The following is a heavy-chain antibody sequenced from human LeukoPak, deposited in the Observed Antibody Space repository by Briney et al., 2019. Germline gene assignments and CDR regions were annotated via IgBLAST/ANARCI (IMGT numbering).Heavy chain of an antibody. Sequence: GASVKVSCKASGYTFTSNYIHWVRQAPGQGLEWMGMIYPRDGSTSYAQKFQGRVTVTRDTSTSTVHMDLSGLRSEDTAVYYCARVAAVAGTVNCYHGMDVWGQGTTVTVSS. V-gene: IGHV1-46*01. J-gene: IGHJ6*02. CDR2: IYPRDGST. D-gene: IGHD6-19*01. CDR3: ARVAAVAGTVNCYHGMDV. CDR1: GYTFTSNY.